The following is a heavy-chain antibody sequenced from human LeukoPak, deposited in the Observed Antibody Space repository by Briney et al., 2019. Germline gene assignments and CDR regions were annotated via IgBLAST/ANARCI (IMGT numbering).Heavy chain of an antibody. J-gene: IGHJ4*02. CDR3: AREEGSSGYYFDGLTE. D-gene: IGHD3-22*01. CDR2: IIPIFGTA. Sequence: SVKVSCKASGGTFSSYAISWVRQAPGQGLEWMGGIIPIFGTANYAQKFQGRVTITADESTSTAYMELSSLRSEDTAVYYCAREEGSSGYYFDGLTEWGQGTLVTVSS. CDR1: GGTFSSYA. V-gene: IGHV1-69*13.